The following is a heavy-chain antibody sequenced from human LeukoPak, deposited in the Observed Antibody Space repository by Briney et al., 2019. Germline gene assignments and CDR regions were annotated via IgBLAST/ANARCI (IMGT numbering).Heavy chain of an antibody. CDR1: GYTFTSYD. D-gene: IGHD3-9*01. V-gene: IGHV1-69*13. CDR2: IIPIFGTA. Sequence: SVKVSCKASGYTFTSYDINWVRQAPGQGLEWMGGIIPIFGTANYAQKFQGRVTITADESTSTAYMELSSLRSEDTAAYYCARDGDDNILTGPGDYYGMDVWGKGTTVTVSS. CDR3: ARDGDDNILTGPGDYYGMDV. J-gene: IGHJ6*04.